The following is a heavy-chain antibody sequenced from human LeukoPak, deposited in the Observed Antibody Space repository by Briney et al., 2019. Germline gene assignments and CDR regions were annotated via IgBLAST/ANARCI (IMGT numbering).Heavy chain of an antibody. CDR2: IKQDGSEK. D-gene: IGHD3-9*01. Sequence: PGGSLRLSCAASGFTFSSYWMSWVRQAPGKGLEWVANIKQDGSEKYYVDSVKGRFTISRDNAKNSLYLQMNSLRAEDTAVYYCAKDHRRYFDWLPGARIQNNWFDPWGQGTLVTVSS. V-gene: IGHV3-7*03. CDR3: AKDHRRYFDWLPGARIQNNWFDP. CDR1: GFTFSSYW. J-gene: IGHJ5*02.